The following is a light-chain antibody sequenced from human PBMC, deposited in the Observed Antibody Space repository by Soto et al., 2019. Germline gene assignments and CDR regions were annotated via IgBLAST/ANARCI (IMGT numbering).Light chain of an antibody. V-gene: IGKV2-28*01. CDR2: LGS. CDR1: QSLLHSNGYNY. Sequence: DIVXXQSPLSLPVTPGEPASISCRSSQSLLHSNGYNYLXWYLQKPGQSPQLLIYLGSNRASGVPDRFSGSGSGTDFTLKISRVEAEDVGVYYCMQALQTPYTFGQGTKLEIK. J-gene: IGKJ2*01. CDR3: MQALQTPYT.